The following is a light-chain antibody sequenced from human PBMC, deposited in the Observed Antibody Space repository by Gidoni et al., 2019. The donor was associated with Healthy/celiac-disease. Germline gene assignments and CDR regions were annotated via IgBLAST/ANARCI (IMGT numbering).Light chain of an antibody. CDR2: AVS. CDR3: SSYAGSNNLV. V-gene: IGLV2-8*01. CDR1: SSDVGGYNY. J-gene: IGLJ2*01. Sequence: QSALTPPPSASGSPRQSVTISCTGTSSDVGGYNYVSWYQQHPGKAPKLMIYAVSKRPSGVPERFSGSKSGNAASLTVSGLQAEDEADYCCSSYAGSNNLVFGGGTKLTVL.